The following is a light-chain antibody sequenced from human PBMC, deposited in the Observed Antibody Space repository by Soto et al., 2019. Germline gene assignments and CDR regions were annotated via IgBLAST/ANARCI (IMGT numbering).Light chain of an antibody. Sequence: EMGWTQSPGTLSLSPGERATLSCRASQSVSSSYLAWYQQKPGQAPRLLIYGASIRATGIPDRFSGSGSGTDFTLTISRLEPEDFAVYYCQQYSSSPATFGVGTKVEIK. CDR1: QSVSSSY. CDR3: QQYSSSPAT. V-gene: IGKV3-20*01. J-gene: IGKJ4*01. CDR2: GAS.